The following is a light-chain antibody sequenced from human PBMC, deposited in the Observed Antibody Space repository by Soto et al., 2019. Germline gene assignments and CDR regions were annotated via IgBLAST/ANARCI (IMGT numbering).Light chain of an antibody. J-gene: IGKJ4*01. CDR3: QQVNVYPST. V-gene: IGKV1-9*01. CDR1: QGISSY. Sequence: IQLTQSPSSLSASVGDIVTINCRASQGISSYLGWYQQKPGKAPNLMIYDASTLHSGVPSRFSGGGSGTDCTLTISSLQPEDVATYYCQQVNVYPSTFGGGTKVDIK. CDR2: DAS.